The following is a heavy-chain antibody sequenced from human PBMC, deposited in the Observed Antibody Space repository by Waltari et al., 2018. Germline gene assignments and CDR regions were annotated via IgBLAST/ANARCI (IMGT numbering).Heavy chain of an antibody. J-gene: IGHJ4*02. CDR2: ISWDGGST. CDR1: GFTFDDYA. Sequence: EVQLVESGGVVVQPGGSLRLSCAASGFTFDDYAMHWVRQAPGKGLEWVSLISWDGGSTYYADSVKGRFTISRDNSKNSLYLQMNSLRAEDTALYYCAKDSGDLYYFDYWGQGTLVTVSS. V-gene: IGHV3-43D*04. CDR3: AKDSGDLYYFDY. D-gene: IGHD7-27*01.